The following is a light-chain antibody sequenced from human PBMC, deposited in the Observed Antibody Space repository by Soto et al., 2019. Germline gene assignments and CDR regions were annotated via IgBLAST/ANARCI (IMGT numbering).Light chain of an antibody. J-gene: IGKJ4*01. CDR1: QYISSW. CDR3: QQTNSFPLT. CDR2: AAA. Sequence: GDRVTITCRASQYISSWLAWYQQKPGKAPTLLIYAAATLRSGVPSRFSASGSGTDFTLTISNLQPEDSATFYCQQTNSFPLTFGGGTKVDI. V-gene: IGKV1-12*01.